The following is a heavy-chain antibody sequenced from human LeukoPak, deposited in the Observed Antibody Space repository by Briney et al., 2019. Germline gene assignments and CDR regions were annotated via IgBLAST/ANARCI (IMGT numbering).Heavy chain of an antibody. Sequence: ASVKVSCKASGYTFTGYYMHWVRQAPEQGLEWMGWINPNSGGTNYAQKFQGRVTMTRDTSISTAYMELSRLRSDDTAVYYCAKDQGLEQWLVQVDYWGQGTLVTVSS. J-gene: IGHJ4*02. CDR1: GYTFTGYY. D-gene: IGHD6-19*01. CDR3: AKDQGLEQWLVQVDY. V-gene: IGHV1-2*02. CDR2: INPNSGGT.